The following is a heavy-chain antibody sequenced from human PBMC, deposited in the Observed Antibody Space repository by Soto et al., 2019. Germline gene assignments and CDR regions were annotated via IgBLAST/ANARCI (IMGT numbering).Heavy chain of an antibody. J-gene: IGHJ5*02. Sequence: GESLKISCKGSGYSFTSYWISWVRQMPGKGLEWMGRIDPSDSYTNYSPSFQGHVTISADKSISSAYLQWSSLKASDTAMYYCARVPGEQNGFDPWGQGALVTVAS. CDR3: ARVPGEQNGFDP. CDR2: IDPSDSYT. D-gene: IGHD3-10*01. CDR1: GYSFTSYW. V-gene: IGHV5-10-1*01.